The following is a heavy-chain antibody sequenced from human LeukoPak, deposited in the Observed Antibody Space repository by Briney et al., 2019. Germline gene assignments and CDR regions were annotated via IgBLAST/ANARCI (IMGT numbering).Heavy chain of an antibody. D-gene: IGHD4/OR15-4a*01. J-gene: IGHJ6*02. CDR1: GFTFSSYN. CDR3: ARHKSDYLATEAPMDV. Sequence: PGGSLRLSCAASGFTFSSYNVNWVRQAPGKGLEWVSSISSSSSYIYYADSVKGRFTISRDNAKNSLYLQMNSLRAEDTAVYYCARHKSDYLATEAPMDVWGQGTMVTVSS. CDR2: ISSSSSYI. V-gene: IGHV3-21*01.